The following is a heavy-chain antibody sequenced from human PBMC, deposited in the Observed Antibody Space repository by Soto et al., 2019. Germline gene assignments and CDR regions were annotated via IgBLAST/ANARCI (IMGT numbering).Heavy chain of an antibody. V-gene: IGHV4-4*02. J-gene: IGHJ6*03. CDR2: IFQSGRT. CDR1: SGSLSKDYW. CDR3: ARSKIVPVPAAASDYYYMDV. Sequence: QVQLQERGPGLVVPSGTLSLTCAVSSGSLSKDYWWTWVRQPPGKGLEWIGEIFQSGRTNYNPSLQSRVIISIDKSKNYFSLRLSSVTAADTAVYYCARSKIVPVPAAASDYYYMDVWGRGTTVTVSS. D-gene: IGHD2-2*01.